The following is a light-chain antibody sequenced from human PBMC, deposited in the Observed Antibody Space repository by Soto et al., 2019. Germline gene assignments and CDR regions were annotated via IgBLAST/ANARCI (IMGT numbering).Light chain of an antibody. V-gene: IGKV3-20*01. CDR2: GAS. J-gene: IGKJ1*01. Sequence: EIVLTQSPGALSLSPGERATLSCRASESVSGTYLVWYQQKPGQAPRLLIYGASNRATGIPDRFSGSGSGTDFTLSISRLEPEDFAVYYCQHYDGSLWTFGQGTSVEIK. CDR1: ESVSGTY. CDR3: QHYDGSLWT.